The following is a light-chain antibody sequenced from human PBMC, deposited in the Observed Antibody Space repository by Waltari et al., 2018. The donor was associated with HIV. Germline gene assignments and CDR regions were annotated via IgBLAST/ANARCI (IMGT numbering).Light chain of an antibody. Sequence: QSLLTQPPSVSAATGQKIIISCSGSTSNIGNNYVSWYQHLPGTAPKVLIYDNLKPPSGIPYRFSGSKSGTSATLAITGLQTGDEADYYCATWDSSLSAVVFGGGTKVTVL. CDR3: ATWDSSLSAVV. J-gene: IGLJ2*01. CDR2: DNL. CDR1: TSNIGNNY. V-gene: IGLV1-51*01.